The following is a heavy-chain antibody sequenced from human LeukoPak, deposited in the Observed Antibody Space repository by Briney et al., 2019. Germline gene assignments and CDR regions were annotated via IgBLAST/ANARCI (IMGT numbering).Heavy chain of an antibody. D-gene: IGHD6-6*01. J-gene: IGHJ4*02. CDR3: ARAMSIAARLQTIFDY. CDR1: GGSISSYY. V-gene: IGHV4-59*13. CDR2: IYYSGST. Sequence: SETLSLTCTVSGGSISSYYWSCIPQPPGKALEGSGYIYYSGSTNYNPSLKSRVTISVDTSKNQFSLKLSSVPAADTAVYYCARAMSIAARLQTIFDYWGQGTLVTVSS.